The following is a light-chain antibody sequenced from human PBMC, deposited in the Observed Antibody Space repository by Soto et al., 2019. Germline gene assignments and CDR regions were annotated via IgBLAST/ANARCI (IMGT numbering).Light chain of an antibody. CDR3: CSYVSGSTFYV. V-gene: IGLV2-23*01. CDR2: EGS. J-gene: IGLJ1*01. Sequence: SVLTQPAPVSGAPGQAITISCPGPRIDVGSYNLVSWYQQYPGKAPKLMIYEGSKRPLGVSNRFSGSKSGNTASLTISGLQAEDEADYYCCSYVSGSTFYVFGTGTKVTVL. CDR1: RIDVGSYNL.